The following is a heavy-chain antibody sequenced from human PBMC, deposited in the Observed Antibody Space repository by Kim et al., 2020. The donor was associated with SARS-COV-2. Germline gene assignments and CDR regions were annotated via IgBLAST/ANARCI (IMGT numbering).Heavy chain of an antibody. V-gene: IGHV3-21*01. J-gene: IGHJ4*02. CDR2: ISSSSGYI. CDR3: ARGYERSSDY. D-gene: IGHD2-15*01. CDR1: GFTFSSYS. Sequence: GGSLRLSCAASGFTFSSYSMNWVRQAPGKGLEWVSSISSSSGYIYYAYSVKARFTISTDNAKNSLYLQMNSLRAEDTAVYDWARGYERSSDYWGQGILVTVSS.